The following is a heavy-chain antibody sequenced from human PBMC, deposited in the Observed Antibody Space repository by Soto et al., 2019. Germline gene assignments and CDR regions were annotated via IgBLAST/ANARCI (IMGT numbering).Heavy chain of an antibody. CDR3: SRIAVSGPRTGFDY. CDR1: GGSISNTSYL. CDR2: VSHIGST. J-gene: IGHJ4*02. D-gene: IGHD6-19*01. Sequence: PSETLSLTCSASGGSISNTSYLWCWVRQPPGKGLQWIGSVSHIGSTNYNPSLKSRLTISVGTSKTQSSLRLDSVTAADTAVYYCSRIAVSGPRTGFDYWGQGILVTVSS. V-gene: IGHV4-39*01.